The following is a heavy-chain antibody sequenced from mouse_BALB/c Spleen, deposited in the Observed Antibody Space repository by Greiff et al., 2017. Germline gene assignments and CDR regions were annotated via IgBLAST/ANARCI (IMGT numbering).Heavy chain of an antibody. D-gene: IGHD2-1*01. V-gene: IGHV3-2*02. CDR1: GYSITSDYA. J-gene: IGHJ2*01. Sequence: EVKLVESGPGLVKPSQSLSLTCTVTGYSITSDYAWNWIRQFPGNKLEWMGYISYSGSTSYNPSLKSRISITRDTSKNQFFLQLNSVTTEDTATYYCARYPIYYGYFDYWGQGTTLTVSS. CDR3: ARYPIYYGYFDY. CDR2: ISYSGST.